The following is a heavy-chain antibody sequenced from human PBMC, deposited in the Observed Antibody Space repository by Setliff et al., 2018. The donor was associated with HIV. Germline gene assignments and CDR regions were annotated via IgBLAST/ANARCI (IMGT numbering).Heavy chain of an antibody. CDR1: GLNLTRCD. Sequence: GGSLRVSCAASGLNLTRCDMHWVRQGPGRGPEWLAVLWFDGKNRKYAASVKGRFTISRDISKNTLYLQLDSLTADDTAVYYCAKGVDGYYYYYYMDVWGKGTTVTVSS. J-gene: IGHJ6*03. CDR2: LWFDGKNR. CDR3: AKGVDGYYYYYYMDV. V-gene: IGHV3-33*04.